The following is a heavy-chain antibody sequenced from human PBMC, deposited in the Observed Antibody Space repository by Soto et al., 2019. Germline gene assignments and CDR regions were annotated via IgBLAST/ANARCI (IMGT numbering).Heavy chain of an antibody. J-gene: IGHJ6*02. CDR3: ASLAVAGSYYYYGMDV. CDR2: IIPILGIA. V-gene: IGHV1-69*02. CDR1: GGTFSSYT. D-gene: IGHD6-19*01. Sequence: SVKVSCKASGGTFSSYTISWVRQAPGQGLEWMGRIIPILGIANYAQKFQGRVTTTADKSTSTAYMELSSLRSEDTAVYYCASLAVAGSYYYYGMDVWGQGTTVTVSS.